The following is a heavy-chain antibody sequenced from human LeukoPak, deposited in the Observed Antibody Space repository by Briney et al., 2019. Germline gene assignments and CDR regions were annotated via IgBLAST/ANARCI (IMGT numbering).Heavy chain of an antibody. Sequence: PSETLSLTCTVSGGSFRSSSYYWGWIRQTPGKGLEWIGCIYYSGSTNYNPSLKSRVTISVDTSKNQFSLKLSSVTAADTAVYYCARGLQLSYYYYYGMDVWGQGTTVTVSS. CDR2: IYYSGST. V-gene: IGHV4-39*07. J-gene: IGHJ6*02. CDR1: GGSFRSSSYY. CDR3: ARGLQLSYYYYYGMDV. D-gene: IGHD2-15*01.